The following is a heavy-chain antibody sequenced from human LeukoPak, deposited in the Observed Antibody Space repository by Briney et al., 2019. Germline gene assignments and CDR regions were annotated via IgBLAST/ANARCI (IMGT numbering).Heavy chain of an antibody. Sequence: PSETLSLTCAVYGGSFSGYYWSWIRQPPAKGLEWIGEINHSGSTNYNPSLKSRVTISVDTSKNQFSLKLSSVTAADTAVYYCARSYDYSNSDYYYGMDVWGQGTTVTVSS. V-gene: IGHV4-34*01. J-gene: IGHJ6*02. D-gene: IGHD4-11*01. CDR2: INHSGST. CDR3: ARSYDYSNSDYYYGMDV. CDR1: GGSFSGYY.